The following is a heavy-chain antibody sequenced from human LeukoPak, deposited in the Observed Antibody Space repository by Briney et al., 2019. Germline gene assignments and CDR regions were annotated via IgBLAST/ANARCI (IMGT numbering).Heavy chain of an antibody. V-gene: IGHV3-23*01. CDR3: AKGYSWLQSPTDY. CDR1: GFTFSSYA. Sequence: GGSLKLSCAASGFTFSSYAMSWVRQAPGKGLEWVSAISGSGGSTYYADSVKGRFTISRDNSKNTLYLQMNSLRAEDTAVYYCAKGYSWLQSPTDYWGQGTLVTVSS. D-gene: IGHD5-24*01. CDR2: ISGSGGST. J-gene: IGHJ4*02.